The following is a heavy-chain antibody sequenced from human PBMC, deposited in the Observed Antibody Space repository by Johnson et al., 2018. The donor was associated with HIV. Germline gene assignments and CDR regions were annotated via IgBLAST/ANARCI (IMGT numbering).Heavy chain of an antibody. V-gene: IGHV3-23*04. D-gene: IGHD3-16*01. CDR2: ISGGDDDT. J-gene: IGHJ3*02. CDR3: VGVKFYDPDAFDI. CDR1: GFTFSSYD. Sequence: VQLVESGGGLVQPGGSLRLSCAASGFTFSSYDMHWVRQATGKGLEWVSFISGGDDDTYYADSVKGRFTISRDNSKNTLYLQMNSLRADDTAVYYCVGVKFYDPDAFDIWGQGTMVTVSS.